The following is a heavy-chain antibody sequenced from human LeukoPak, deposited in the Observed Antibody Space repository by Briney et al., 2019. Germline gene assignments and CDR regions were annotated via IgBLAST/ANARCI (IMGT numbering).Heavy chain of an antibody. CDR3: ARHSIAVFDY. CDR1: GGSISSYY. V-gene: IGHV4-59*08. J-gene: IGHJ4*02. Sequence: SETLSLTCIVSGGSISSYYWSWIRQPPGKGLEWIGYIYYSGSTNYNPSLKSRVTISVDTSRNQFSLKLSSVTAADTAVYYCARHSIAVFDYWGQGTLVTASS. CDR2: IYYSGST. D-gene: IGHD6-19*01.